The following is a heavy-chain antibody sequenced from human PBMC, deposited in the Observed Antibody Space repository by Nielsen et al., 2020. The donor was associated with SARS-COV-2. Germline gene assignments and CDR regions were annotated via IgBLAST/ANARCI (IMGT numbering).Heavy chain of an antibody. CDR2: ISSSSSYI. CDR1: GFTFSRYS. J-gene: IGHJ4*02. D-gene: IGHD3-16*01. CDR3: ARDSLGEVLCDY. Sequence: GGSLRLSCAASGFTFSRYSMNWVRQAPGKGLEWVSSISSSSSYIYYADSVKGRFAISRDNAKNSLYLQMNSLRAEDTAVYYCARDSLGEVLCDYWGQGTLVTVSS. V-gene: IGHV3-21*01.